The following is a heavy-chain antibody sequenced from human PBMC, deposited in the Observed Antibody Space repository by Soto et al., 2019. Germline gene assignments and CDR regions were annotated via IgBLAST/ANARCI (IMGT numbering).Heavy chain of an antibody. J-gene: IGHJ6*02. CDR1: GGSISSYY. V-gene: IGHV4-59*01. CDR3: ARDRPGSQYGMDV. CDR2: IYYSGST. Sequence: TSDTLSLTCTVSGGSISSYYWSWIRQPPGKGLEWIGYIYYSGSTNYNPSLKSRVTISVDTSKNQFSLKLSSVTAADTAVYYCARDRPGSQYGMDVWGQGTTVTVSS. D-gene: IGHD3-10*01.